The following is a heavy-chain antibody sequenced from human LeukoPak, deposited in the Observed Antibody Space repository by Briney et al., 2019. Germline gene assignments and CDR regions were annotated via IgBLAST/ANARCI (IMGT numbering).Heavy chain of an antibody. CDR2: VYNSGSA. Sequence: PSETLSLTCTVSGGSITGYSWTWIRQSPGKELEWIGNVYNSGSANYNPSLKSRVSISVDTSKNQISLNLNSVTAADTAVYYCARGGSRAYSYVPYWGQGTLVTVSS. CDR1: GGSITGYS. J-gene: IGHJ4*02. V-gene: IGHV4-59*08. CDR3: ARGGSRAYSYVPY. D-gene: IGHD5-18*01.